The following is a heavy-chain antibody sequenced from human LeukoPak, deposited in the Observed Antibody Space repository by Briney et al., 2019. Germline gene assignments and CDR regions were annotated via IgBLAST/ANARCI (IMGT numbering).Heavy chain of an antibody. D-gene: IGHD6-6*01. CDR3: ARVTREAARYWYFDL. Sequence: SQTLSLTCTVSGGSISSGSYYWSWIRQPAGKGLEWIGRIYTSGSTNYNPSLKSRVTISVDTSKNQFSLKLSSVTAADTAVYFCARVTREAARYWYFDLWGRGTLVTVSS. CDR1: GGSISSGSYY. V-gene: IGHV4-61*02. J-gene: IGHJ2*01. CDR2: IYTSGST.